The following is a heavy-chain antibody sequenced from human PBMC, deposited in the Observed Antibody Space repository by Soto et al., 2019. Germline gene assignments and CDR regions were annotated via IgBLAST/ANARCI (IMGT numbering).Heavy chain of an antibody. Sequence: PGESLKISCKGSGYSFSTYSIGWVGQMPGKGLEWMGNIFSSDSYARYSPSFQGQVTISVDRSISTAYLQWSSLKASDTAMYYCTTWRSSSWFDYWGQGTLVTVSS. CDR3: TTWRSSSWFDY. J-gene: IGHJ4*02. D-gene: IGHD6-13*01. CDR2: IFSSDSYA. CDR1: GYSFSTYS. V-gene: IGHV5-51*03.